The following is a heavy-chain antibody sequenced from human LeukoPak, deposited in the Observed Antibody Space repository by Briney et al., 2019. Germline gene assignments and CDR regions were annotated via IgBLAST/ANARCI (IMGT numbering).Heavy chain of an antibody. D-gene: IGHD1-7*01. CDR1: GYIFSNYG. Sequence: ASVKVSCKASGYIFSNYGISWVRQAPGQGLEWMGWISAKNGDTNYIQKFRGRVTMTTDTSTSTAYMELWGLTSDDTAVYYCARDVPGTTPFDYWGQGTLVTVSS. J-gene: IGHJ4*02. CDR3: ARDVPGTTPFDY. V-gene: IGHV1-18*01. CDR2: ISAKNGDT.